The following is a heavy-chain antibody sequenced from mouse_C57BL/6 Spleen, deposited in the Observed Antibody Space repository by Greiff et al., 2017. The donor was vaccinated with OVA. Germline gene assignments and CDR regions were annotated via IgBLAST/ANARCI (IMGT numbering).Heavy chain of an antibody. CDR1: GYAFSSSW. D-gene: IGHD1-1*01. Sequence: VQLQQSGPELVKPGASVKISCKASGYAFSSSWMNWVKQRPGKGLEWIGRIYPGDGDTNYTGKFKGKATLTADKSSSTAYMQLSSLTSEDSAVYFCARPVVATDWYFDVWGTGTTVTVSS. CDR3: ARPVVATDWYFDV. J-gene: IGHJ1*03. CDR2: IYPGDGDT. V-gene: IGHV1-82*01.